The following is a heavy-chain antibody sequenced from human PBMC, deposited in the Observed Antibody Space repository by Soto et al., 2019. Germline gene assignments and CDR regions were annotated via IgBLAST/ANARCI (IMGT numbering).Heavy chain of an antibody. V-gene: IGHV6-1*01. D-gene: IGHD2-15*01. CDR2: TYYRSKWYN. CDR3: ARVVVQLAEDYYYYGMDV. CDR1: GDSGSSNSAA. J-gene: IGHJ6*02. Sequence: SQTLSLTCAVSGDSGSSNSAAWNWIRQSPSRGLEWLGRTYYRSKWYNDYAVSVKSRITINPDTSKNQFSLQLNSVTPEDTAVYYCARVVVQLAEDYYYYGMDVWGQGTTVTVSS.